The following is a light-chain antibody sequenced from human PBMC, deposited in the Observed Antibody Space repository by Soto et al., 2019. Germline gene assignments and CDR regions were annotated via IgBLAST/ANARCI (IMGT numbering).Light chain of an antibody. V-gene: IGKV4-1*01. CDR3: QQYYTTPRT. CDR2: WAS. Sequence: DFVVTQSPKSLAVTLGGRATINCKSSQSLLYTSNNKNYLAWYQQKPGQPPKLIIYWASTRESGVPDRFTGSGSGTDFTLTISNLQAEDAAVYYCQQYYTTPRTFGQGTK. CDR1: QSLLYTSNNKNY. J-gene: IGKJ1*01.